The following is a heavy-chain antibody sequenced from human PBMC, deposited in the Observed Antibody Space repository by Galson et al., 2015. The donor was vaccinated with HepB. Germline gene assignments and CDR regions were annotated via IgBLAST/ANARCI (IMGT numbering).Heavy chain of an antibody. CDR2: ISYDGSNK. J-gene: IGHJ4*02. CDR1: GFTFSSYG. CDR3: ANGDGYKSGAFDY. V-gene: IGHV3-30*18. D-gene: IGHD5-24*01. Sequence: SLRLSCAASGFTFSSYGMHWVRQAPGKGLEWVAVISYDGSNKYYADSVKGRFAISRDNSKNTLYLQMNSLRAEDTAVYYCANGDGYKSGAFDYWGQGTLVTVSS.